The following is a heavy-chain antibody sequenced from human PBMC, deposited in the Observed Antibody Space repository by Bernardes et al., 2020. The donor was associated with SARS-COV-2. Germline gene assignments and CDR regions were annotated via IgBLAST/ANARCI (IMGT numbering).Heavy chain of an antibody. CDR3: ARDAGYNWNLRYYYGMDV. CDR1: GFTVSRNY. Sequence: GGSLRLSCAASGFTVSRNYMSWVRQAPGKGLEWVSVIYSGGSTNYADSVKGRFTISRDNSKNTLYLQMNSLRAEDTAVYYCARDAGYNWNLRYYYGMDVWGQGTTVTVSS. J-gene: IGHJ6*02. D-gene: IGHD1-20*01. CDR2: IYSGGST. V-gene: IGHV3-53*01.